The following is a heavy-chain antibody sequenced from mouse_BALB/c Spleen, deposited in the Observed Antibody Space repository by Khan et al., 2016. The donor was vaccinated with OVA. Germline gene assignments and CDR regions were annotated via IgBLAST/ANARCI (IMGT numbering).Heavy chain of an antibody. CDR2: INPRSSYT. J-gene: IGHJ4*01. D-gene: IGHD2-14*01. V-gene: IGHV1-4*01. CDR3: ARRTTEYTMDY. Sequence: QVHVKQSGAELARPGASVKMSCKASGYTFTSNTMHWVKQRPGQGLEWIGYINPRSSYTNYNQKFKDKATLTADKSSSTAYMQLSSLTTEDTADYYCARRTTEYTMDYWGQGTSVTGSS. CDR1: GYTFTSNT.